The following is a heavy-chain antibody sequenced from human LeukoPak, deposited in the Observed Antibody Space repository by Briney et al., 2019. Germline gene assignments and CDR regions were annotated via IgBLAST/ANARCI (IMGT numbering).Heavy chain of an antibody. J-gene: IGHJ4*02. CDR3: ATDPTNSKYAHPLYYFDY. CDR1: GYTFTSYA. D-gene: IGHD2-2*01. V-gene: IGHV1-2*02. CDR2: INPNSGGT. Sequence: GASVKVSCKASGYTFTSYAMNWVRQAPGQGLEWMGWINPNSGGTSYAQKFQGRVTMTRDTSISTAYMELSRLRSNDTAVYYCATDPTNSKYAHPLYYFDYWGQGTLVTVSS.